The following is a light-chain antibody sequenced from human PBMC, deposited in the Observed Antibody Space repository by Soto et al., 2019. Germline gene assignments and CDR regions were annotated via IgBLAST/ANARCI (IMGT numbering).Light chain of an antibody. Sequence: EMVLTQSPGTLSLSPGERATLSCRASQSVSSNYLAWYQQKPDQAPRLVIYSASSRATGIPDRFRGSGSGTDFTLTITRLEPEDFAVYYCQHYGSSSSWTFGQGTKVDIK. CDR2: SAS. J-gene: IGKJ1*01. CDR1: QSVSSNY. CDR3: QHYGSSSSWT. V-gene: IGKV3-20*01.